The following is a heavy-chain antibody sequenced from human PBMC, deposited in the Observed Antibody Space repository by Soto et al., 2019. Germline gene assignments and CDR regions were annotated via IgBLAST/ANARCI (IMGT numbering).Heavy chain of an antibody. Sequence: PRGSLRLSCAASGFTFSSYAMSWVRQAPGKGLEWVSAISGSGGSTYYADSVKGRFTISRDNSKNTLYLQMNSLRAEDTAVYYCAKDFPSRYCSGGSCSDNGMDVWGQGTTVTVSS. V-gene: IGHV3-23*01. D-gene: IGHD2-15*01. J-gene: IGHJ6*02. CDR2: ISGSGGST. CDR3: AKDFPSRYCSGGSCSDNGMDV. CDR1: GFTFSSYA.